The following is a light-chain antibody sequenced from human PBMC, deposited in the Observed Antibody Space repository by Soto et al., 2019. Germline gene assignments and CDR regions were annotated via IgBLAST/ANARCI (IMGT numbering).Light chain of an antibody. Sequence: DIVMTQSPDSLAVSLGERATINCKSSQSVLYSSNNKNYLAWYQQKPGQPPKLLIYWASTRESGVPDRFSGSGSGTDFTPTNSSLQAEDVAVYYCQQYYSTPTFGGGTKVEIK. J-gene: IGKJ4*01. CDR1: QSVLYSSNNKNY. V-gene: IGKV4-1*01. CDR3: QQYYSTPT. CDR2: WAS.